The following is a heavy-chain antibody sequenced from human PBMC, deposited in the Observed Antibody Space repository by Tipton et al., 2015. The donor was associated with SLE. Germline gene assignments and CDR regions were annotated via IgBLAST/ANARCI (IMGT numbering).Heavy chain of an antibody. CDR1: GFSFSSYA. Sequence: GSLRLSCAASGFSFSSYAMHWVRQAPGKGLEWVSFTRYDGTNKYYADSVKGRFTISRDNSKNILYLQMNGLRAEDTAVYFCAKPRRANSAAYSFDYWGPGTLVTVSS. CDR2: TRYDGTNK. CDR3: AKPRRANSAAYSFDY. J-gene: IGHJ4*02. D-gene: IGHD1/OR15-1a*01. V-gene: IGHV3-30*02.